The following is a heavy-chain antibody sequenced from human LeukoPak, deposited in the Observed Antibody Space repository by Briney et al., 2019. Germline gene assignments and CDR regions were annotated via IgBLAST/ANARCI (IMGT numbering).Heavy chain of an antibody. CDR3: ARRYLGYCSGDNCPLNYYGMDV. V-gene: IGHV4-39*01. CDR1: GGSISSSSYY. CDR2: IYYSGST. Sequence: SETLSLTCTVSGGSISSSSYYWGWIRQPPGKGLEWIGSIYYSGSTYYNPSLKSRVTISVDTSKNQFSLKLNSVTAADTAVYYCARRYLGYCSGDNCPLNYYGMDVWGQGTTVTVSS. J-gene: IGHJ6*02. D-gene: IGHD2-15*01.